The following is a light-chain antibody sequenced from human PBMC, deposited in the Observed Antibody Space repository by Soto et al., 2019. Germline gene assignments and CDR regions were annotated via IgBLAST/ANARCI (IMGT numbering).Light chain of an antibody. Sequence: QSALTQPASVSGSPGQSITISCTGTSSDVGAYTLVSWYQQYPGKAPRLIIYEVSKRPSGIPNRFSASKSDNTASLTISGLRAEDEALYHCCSHAGRGTVLFGGGTKLTVL. CDR2: EVS. J-gene: IGLJ2*01. CDR1: SSDVGAYTL. CDR3: CSHAGRGTVL. V-gene: IGLV2-23*02.